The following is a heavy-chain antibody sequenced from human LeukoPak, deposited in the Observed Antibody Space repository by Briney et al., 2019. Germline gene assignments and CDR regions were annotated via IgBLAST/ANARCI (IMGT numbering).Heavy chain of an antibody. CDR1: GYTFTSYG. CDR3: ARDKGSYSGSSVDY. CDR2: ISAYNGNT. Sequence: ASVKVSFKASGYTFTSYGISWVRQAPGQGLEWMGWISAYNGNTNYAQKLQGRVTMTTDTSTSTAYMELRSLRSDDTAVYYCARDKGSYSGSSVDYWGQGTLVTVSS. D-gene: IGHD6-13*01. J-gene: IGHJ4*02. V-gene: IGHV1-18*01.